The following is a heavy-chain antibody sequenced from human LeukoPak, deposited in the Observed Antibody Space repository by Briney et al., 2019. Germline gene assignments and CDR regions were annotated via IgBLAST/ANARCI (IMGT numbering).Heavy chain of an antibody. CDR2: MNPDGSST. CDR3: VRSTEVRPFDY. Sequence: GGSLRLSCAASGFTLSDYWMHWVHQAPGKGLVWVSRMNPDGSSTNYADSVKGRFTISRDNAKNTLNLQMNSLRAEDTGVYYCVRSTEVRPFDYWGQGTLVTVSS. D-gene: IGHD6-6*01. J-gene: IGHJ4*02. V-gene: IGHV3-74*01. CDR1: GFTLSDYW.